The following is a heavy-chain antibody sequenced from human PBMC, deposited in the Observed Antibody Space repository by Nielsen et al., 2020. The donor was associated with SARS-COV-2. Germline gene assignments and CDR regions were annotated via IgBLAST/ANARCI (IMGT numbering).Heavy chain of an antibody. Sequence: SETLSLTCTVSGGSISRGDYYWGWIRQPPGRGLEWIGNIFQSGSTYYSPSLKSRVTMSLDTSKNHFSLKLRSVTAADTAVYYCASLRRGLDAFDIWGQGTMVTVSS. D-gene: IGHD3-10*01. CDR2: IFQSGST. V-gene: IGHV4-39*07. CDR3: ASLRRGLDAFDI. J-gene: IGHJ3*02. CDR1: GGSISRGDYY.